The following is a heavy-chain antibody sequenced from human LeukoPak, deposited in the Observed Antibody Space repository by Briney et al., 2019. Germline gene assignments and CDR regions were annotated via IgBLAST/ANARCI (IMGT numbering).Heavy chain of an antibody. V-gene: IGHV3-30*18. D-gene: IGHD6-13*01. CDR2: ISYDGSNK. Sequence: GGSLRLSCAASGFTFSSYGMHWVRQAPGKGLEWVAVISYDGSNKYYANSVKGRFTISRDNSKNTLYLQMNSLRAEDTAVYYCAKDLVAADYYYYYYGMDVWGQGTTVTVSS. CDR1: GFTFSSYG. J-gene: IGHJ6*02. CDR3: AKDLVAADYYYYYYGMDV.